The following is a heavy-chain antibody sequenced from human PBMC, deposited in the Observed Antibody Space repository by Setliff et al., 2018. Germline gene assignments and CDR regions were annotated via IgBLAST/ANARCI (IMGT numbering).Heavy chain of an antibody. J-gene: IGHJ4*02. CDR2: IYSSGNI. CDR3: ARDNTMVGATDY. V-gene: IGHV4-61*09. CDR1: GGSISSGTFY. Sequence: SETLSLTCTVSGGSISSGTFYWTWLRQPAGKGLEWIGHIYSSGNINYNPSLVSRVTISEDTSKNQFSLRLRSVTAADTAVYFCARDNTMVGATDYWGLGTLVTVSS. D-gene: IGHD1-26*01.